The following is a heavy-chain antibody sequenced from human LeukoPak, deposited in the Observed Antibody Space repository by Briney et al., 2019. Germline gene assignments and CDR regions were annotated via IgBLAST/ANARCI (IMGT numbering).Heavy chain of an antibody. CDR2: IKQGGSEK. J-gene: IGHJ5*02. CDR3: ARDDCSSISCYHNWFDP. CDR1: GFTFSSYW. D-gene: IGHD2-2*01. V-gene: IGHV3-7*01. Sequence: GGSLRLSCAASGFTFSSYWMSWVRQAPGKGLEWVTNIKQGGSEKYYVDSVKGRFTISRDNAKNSLYLQMNSLRAEDTAVYYCARDDCSSISCYHNWFDPWGQGTLVTVSS.